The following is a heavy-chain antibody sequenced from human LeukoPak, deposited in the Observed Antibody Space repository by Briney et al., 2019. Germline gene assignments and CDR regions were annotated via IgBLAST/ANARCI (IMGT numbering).Heavy chain of an antibody. J-gene: IGHJ6*03. Sequence: GGSLRLSCAASGFTFSSYGMHWVRQAPGKGLEWVAFIRYDGSNKYYADSVKGRFTISRDNSKNTLYLQMNSLRAEDTAVYYCAKDLRVGSSSWYGASDYYYYYYMDVWGKGTTVTVSS. V-gene: IGHV3-30*02. CDR3: AKDLRVGSSSWYGASDYYYYYYMDV. CDR1: GFTFSSYG. D-gene: IGHD6-13*01. CDR2: IRYDGSNK.